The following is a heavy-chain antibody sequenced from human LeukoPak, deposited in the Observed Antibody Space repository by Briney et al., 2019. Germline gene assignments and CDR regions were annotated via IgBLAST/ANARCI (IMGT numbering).Heavy chain of an antibody. CDR3: ARDEDYGGNSWPIFDY. V-gene: IGHV1-69*04. CDR1: GGTFSSYA. CDR2: IIPILGIA. Sequence: GASVNVSCKASGGTFSSYAISWVRQAPGQGLEWMGRIIPILGIANYAQKFQGRVTITADKSTSTAYMELSSLRSEDTAVYYCARDEDYGGNSWPIFDYWGQGTLVTVSS. J-gene: IGHJ4*02. D-gene: IGHD4-23*01.